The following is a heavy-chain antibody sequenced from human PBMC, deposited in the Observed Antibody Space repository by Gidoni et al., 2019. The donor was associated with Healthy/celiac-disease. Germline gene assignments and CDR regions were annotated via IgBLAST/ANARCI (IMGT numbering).Heavy chain of an antibody. D-gene: IGHD1-26*01. CDR3: ARDGWELLNGRFLTDY. Sequence: EVQLVASGGGLVQPGGSLRLSCAASGFPFCSYWMSWVRQAPGKGLEWVANIKQDGSEKYYVDSVKGRFTISRDNAKNSLYLQMNSLRAEDTAVYYCARDGWELLNGRFLTDYWGQGTLVTVSS. V-gene: IGHV3-7*03. CDR2: IKQDGSEK. J-gene: IGHJ4*02. CDR1: GFPFCSYW.